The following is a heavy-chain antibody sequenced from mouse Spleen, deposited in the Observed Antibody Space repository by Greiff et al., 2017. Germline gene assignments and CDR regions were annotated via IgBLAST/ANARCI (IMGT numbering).Heavy chain of an antibody. CDR1: GYAFSSSW. Sequence: VQLQQSGPELVKPGASVKISCKASGYAFSSSWMNWVKQRPGKGLEWIGRIYPGDGDTNYNGKFKGKATLTADKSSSTAYMQLSSLTSEDSAVYFCARSVYYYDGSPFDYWGQGTTLTVSS. D-gene: IGHD1-1*01. V-gene: IGHV1-82*01. CDR3: ARSVYYYDGSPFDY. CDR2: IYPGDGDT. J-gene: IGHJ2*01.